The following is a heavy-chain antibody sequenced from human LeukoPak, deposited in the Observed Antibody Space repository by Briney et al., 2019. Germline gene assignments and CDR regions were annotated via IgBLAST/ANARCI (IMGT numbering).Heavy chain of an antibody. CDR1: GFTCSSYA. CDR2: ISGSGGRT. J-gene: IGHJ4*02. V-gene: IGHV3-23*01. Sequence: GGSLRLSCAASGFTCSSYAVSGVRQAPGEGGEWVSAISGSGGRTYYADSVKGRFTISRDNSKNTLYLQMNSLRAEETAVYYCAKATSALGSYSTNWGQGTLVTVSS. CDR3: AKATSALGSYSTN. D-gene: IGHD3-10*01.